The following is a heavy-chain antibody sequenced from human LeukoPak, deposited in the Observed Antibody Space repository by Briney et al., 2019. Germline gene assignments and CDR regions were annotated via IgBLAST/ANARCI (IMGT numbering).Heavy chain of an antibody. Sequence: GGSLRLSCAASGFTFSSYSMNWVRQAPGKGLEWVSSISSSSSYIYYADSVKGRFTISRDNAKNSLYLQMNSLRAEDTAVYYCAREKKGSSRARNGMDVWGKGTTVTVSS. CDR2: ISSSSSYI. V-gene: IGHV3-21*01. CDR3: AREKKGSSRARNGMDV. CDR1: GFTFSSYS. J-gene: IGHJ6*04. D-gene: IGHD6-13*01.